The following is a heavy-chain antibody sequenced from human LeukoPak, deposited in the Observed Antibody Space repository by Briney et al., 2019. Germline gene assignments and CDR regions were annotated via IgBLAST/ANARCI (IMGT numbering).Heavy chain of an antibody. Sequence: SETLSLTCAVYGGSFSAYYWNWIRQPPGKGLEWIGEINHSGSTNYNPSLKSRVTISLDTSKNQFSLKLSSVTAEDTAVYYCARNDYGDYVYAFDIWGQGTMVTVSS. J-gene: IGHJ3*02. V-gene: IGHV4-34*01. D-gene: IGHD4-17*01. CDR1: GGSFSAYY. CDR3: ARNDYGDYVYAFDI. CDR2: INHSGST.